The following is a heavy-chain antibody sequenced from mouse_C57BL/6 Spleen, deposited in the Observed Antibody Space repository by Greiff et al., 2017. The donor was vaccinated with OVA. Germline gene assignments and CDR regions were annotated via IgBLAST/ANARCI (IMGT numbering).Heavy chain of an antibody. CDR1: GYSITSGYY. D-gene: IGHD2-5*01. CDR2: ISYDGSN. Sequence: VQLQQSGPGLVKPSQSLSLTCSVTGYSITSGYYWNWIRQFPGNKLEWMGYISYDGSNNYNPSLKNRISITRDTSKNQFFLKLNSVTTEDTATYYCARGNYSNWYFDVWGTGTTVTVSS. V-gene: IGHV3-6*01. J-gene: IGHJ1*03. CDR3: ARGNYSNWYFDV.